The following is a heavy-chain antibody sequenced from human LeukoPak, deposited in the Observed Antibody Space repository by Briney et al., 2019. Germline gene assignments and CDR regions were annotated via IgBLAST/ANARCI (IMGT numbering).Heavy chain of an antibody. V-gene: IGHV3-66*01. CDR2: IYGGGNK. J-gene: IGHJ3*02. Sequence: PGGSLTLSCAASGFTLSNNYMSWVRQAAGKGLEWVSAIYGGGNKFYQVSVKGRFTISRDNAKNSLYLQMNSLRAEDTAVYYCAREGDYYDSSGPRYAFDIWGQGTMVTVSS. D-gene: IGHD3-22*01. CDR3: AREGDYYDSSGPRYAFDI. CDR1: GFTLSNNY.